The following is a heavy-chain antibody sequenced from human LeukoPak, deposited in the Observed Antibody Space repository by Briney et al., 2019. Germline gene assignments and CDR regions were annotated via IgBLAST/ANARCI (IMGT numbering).Heavy chain of an antibody. CDR2: LSYDGSNK. J-gene: IGHJ4*02. CDR1: GFTFSNYG. V-gene: IGHV3-30*18. Sequence: GRSLRLSCAASGFTFSNYGMHWVRQTPGKGLEWVAFLSYDGSNKYYADSVKGRFTISRDNSKNTVYLQMDSLRAEDTAVYYCAKGYGSGSLSSDYWGQGTPVTVSS. D-gene: IGHD3-10*01. CDR3: AKGYGSGSLSSDY.